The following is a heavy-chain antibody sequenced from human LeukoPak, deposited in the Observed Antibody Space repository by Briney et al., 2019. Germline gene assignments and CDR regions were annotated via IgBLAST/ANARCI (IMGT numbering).Heavy chain of an antibody. Sequence: GGSLRLSCAASGFTFSSYWMNWARQAPGKGLEWVASINHNGNVNYYVDSVKGRFTISRDNAKNSLNLQMSNLRAEDTAVYFCARGGGLDVWGQGATVTVSS. J-gene: IGHJ6*02. CDR2: INHNGNVN. V-gene: IGHV3-7*03. CDR1: GFTFSSYW. D-gene: IGHD3-16*01. CDR3: ARGGGLDV.